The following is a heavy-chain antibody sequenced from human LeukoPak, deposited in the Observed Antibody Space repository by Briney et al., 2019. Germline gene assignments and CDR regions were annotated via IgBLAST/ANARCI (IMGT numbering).Heavy chain of an antibody. CDR2: IYYSGST. CDR1: GGSISSYY. D-gene: IGHD2-15*01. V-gene: IGHV4-59*01. J-gene: IGHJ4*02. Sequence: SETLSLTCTVSGGSISSYYWSWIRQPPGKGLEWIGYIYYSGSTNYNPSLKSRVTISVDTSKNQFSLKLSSVTAADTAVYYCARDPLDCSGGSCSDYWGQGTLVTVSS. CDR3: ARDPLDCSGGSCSDY.